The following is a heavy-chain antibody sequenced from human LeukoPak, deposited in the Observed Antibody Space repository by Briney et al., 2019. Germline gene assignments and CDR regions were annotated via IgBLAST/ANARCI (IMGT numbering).Heavy chain of an antibody. CDR3: AAVLRFGYGMDV. CDR1: GFTFSSYA. V-gene: IGHV3-23*01. CDR2: ISGSGGST. J-gene: IGHJ6*02. Sequence: PGGSLRLSCAASGFTFSSYAMSWVRQAPGKGLEWVSAISGSGGSTYYADSVKGRFTISRDNSKNTLYLQMNSLRAEDTAVYYCAAVLRFGYGMDVWGQGTTVTVSS. D-gene: IGHD3-16*01.